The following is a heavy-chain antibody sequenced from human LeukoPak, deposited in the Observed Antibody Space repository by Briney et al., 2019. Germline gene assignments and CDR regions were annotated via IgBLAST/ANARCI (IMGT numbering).Heavy chain of an antibody. J-gene: IGHJ6*03. CDR1: SGSFSGYY. CDR2: INHSGST. D-gene: IGHD1-26*01. CDR3: ARQNHATSFYYYYYMDV. Sequence: SETLSLTCAVYSGSFSGYYWSWIRQPPGKGLEWIGEINHSGSTNYNPSLKSRVTISVDTSKNQFSLKLSSVTAADTAAYYCARQNHATSFYYYYYMDVWGKGTTVTISS. V-gene: IGHV4-34*01.